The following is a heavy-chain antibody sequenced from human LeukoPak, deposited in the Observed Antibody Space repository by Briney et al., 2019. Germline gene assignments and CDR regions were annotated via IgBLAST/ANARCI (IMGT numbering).Heavy chain of an antibody. J-gene: IGHJ6*03. D-gene: IGHD6-19*01. CDR1: GFTFSSYW. CDR2: IKQDGSEK. CDR3: ARDPRESIAVAGTYMDV. V-gene: IGHV3-7*01. Sequence: GGSLRLSCAASGFTFSSYWMSWVRRAPGKGLEWVANIKQDGSEKYYVDSVKGRFTISRDNAKNSLYLQMSSLRAEDTAVYYCARDPRESIAVAGTYMDVWGKGTTVTVSS.